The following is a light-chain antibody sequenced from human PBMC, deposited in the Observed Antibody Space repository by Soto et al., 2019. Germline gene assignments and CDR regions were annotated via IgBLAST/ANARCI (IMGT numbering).Light chain of an antibody. V-gene: IGKV3-20*01. CDR2: AAS. J-gene: IGKJ1*01. CDR3: QQYGSSPKT. Sequence: EIVLTQSPGTLSLSPVDRATLSCRPSQTISSTYLAWYQQKPGQAPRLLIYAASTRATGIPDRFSGSGSGTDFTLTISRLEPEDFAVYYCQQYGSSPKTFGQGTKVDIK. CDR1: QTISSTY.